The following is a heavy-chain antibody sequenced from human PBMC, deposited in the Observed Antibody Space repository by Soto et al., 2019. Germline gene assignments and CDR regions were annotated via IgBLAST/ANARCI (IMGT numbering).Heavy chain of an antibody. CDR3: AKAPWGGSYYENYYYGMDV. D-gene: IGHD1-26*01. CDR2: IYSGGTT. V-gene: IGHV3-53*05. CDR1: GFTVRANY. Sequence: HPGGSLRLSCAVSGFTVRANYMSWVRQAPGKGLEWVSVIYSGGTTYYADSVKGRFIISRDNAKNSLYLQMNSLRAEDTALYYCAKAPWGGSYYENYYYGMDVWGQGTTVTVSS. J-gene: IGHJ6*02.